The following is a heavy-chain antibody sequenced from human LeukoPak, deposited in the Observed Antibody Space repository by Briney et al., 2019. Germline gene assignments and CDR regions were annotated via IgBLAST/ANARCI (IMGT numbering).Heavy chain of an antibody. D-gene: IGHD6-13*01. Sequence: PGGSLRLSCAASGFTFSSYWIGWVRQMPGKGLEWMGIIYPVDSDTRYSPSFQGQVTASADTSISPAYPQWGSLKASATAMYYCASRPGIATADTPVYWGQGTLVIVSS. CDR2: IYPVDSDT. CDR3: ASRPGIATADTPVY. J-gene: IGHJ4*02. CDR1: GFTFSSYW. V-gene: IGHV5-51*01.